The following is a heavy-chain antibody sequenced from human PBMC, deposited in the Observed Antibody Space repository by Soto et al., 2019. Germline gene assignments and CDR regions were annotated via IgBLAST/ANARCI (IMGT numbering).Heavy chain of an antibody. D-gene: IGHD3-16*02. Sequence: GASVKVSCKASGGTFSSYAISWVRQAPGQGLEWMGGIIPILGTANYAQKFQGRVTITADESTSTAYMELSSLRSEDTAVYYCARGFPLWFDPWGQGTLVTVSS. CDR1: GGTFSSYA. V-gene: IGHV1-69*13. CDR2: IIPILGTA. J-gene: IGHJ5*02. CDR3: ARGFPLWFDP.